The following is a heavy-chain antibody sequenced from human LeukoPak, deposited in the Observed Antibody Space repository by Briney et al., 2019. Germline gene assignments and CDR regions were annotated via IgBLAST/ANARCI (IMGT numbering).Heavy chain of an antibody. D-gene: IGHD3-16*01. CDR3: ARPDTSYVLSAFDI. CDR2: INHSGST. V-gene: IGHV4-34*01. Sequence: SETLSLTCAVYGGSFSGYYWSWIRQPPGKGLEWIGEINHSGSTNYNPSLKSRVTISVDTSKNQFSLKLSSVTAADTAVYYCARPDTSYVLSAFDIWGQGTMVTVSS. J-gene: IGHJ3*02. CDR1: GGSFSGYY.